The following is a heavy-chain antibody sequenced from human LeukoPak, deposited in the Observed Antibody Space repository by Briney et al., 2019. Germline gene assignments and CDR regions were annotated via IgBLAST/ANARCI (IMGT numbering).Heavy chain of an antibody. J-gene: IGHJ6*02. V-gene: IGHV3-30*18. D-gene: IGHD3-22*01. CDR1: GFTFSRHG. CDR2: ISNDGSNK. CDR3: VKVGPYDSSGYDYHYYYGMDV. Sequence: GGSLRLSCAASGFTFSRHGMHWVRQAPGKGLEWVATISNDGSNKYCADSVKGRFTVSRDNSKNTLYLQMDSLRDEDTAVYYCVKVGPYDSSGYDYHYYYGMDVWGQGTTVTVSS.